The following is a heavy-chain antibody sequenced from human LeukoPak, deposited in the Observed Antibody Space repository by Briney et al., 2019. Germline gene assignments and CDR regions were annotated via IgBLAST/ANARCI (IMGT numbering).Heavy chain of an antibody. Sequence: SETLSLTCSVYGGSFCGYYWSWIRQPPGKGREWIGEINYSGSTNYNPSLKSRVTISVDTSKNQFSLKLSSVTAADTAVYYCARRDIVVVPAAYHFDYWGQGTLVTVSS. J-gene: IGHJ4*02. CDR2: INYSGST. CDR1: GGSFCGYY. D-gene: IGHD2-2*01. CDR3: ARRDIVVVPAAYHFDY. V-gene: IGHV4-34*01.